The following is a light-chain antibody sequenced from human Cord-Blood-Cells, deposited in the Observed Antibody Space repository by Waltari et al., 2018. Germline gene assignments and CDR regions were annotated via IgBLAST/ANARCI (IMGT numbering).Light chain of an antibody. CDR3: AAWDDSLNGPV. V-gene: IGLV1-44*01. J-gene: IGLJ3*02. CDR2: STK. Sequence: QSVLTQPPSASGTPGQRVTISCSGSSSNIGSHTVNRYQQLPGTAPKLLIYSTKRRPSGVPDRFSGSKSGTSASLAISGLQSEDEADYYCAAWDDSLNGPVFGGGTKLTVL. CDR1: SSNIGSHT.